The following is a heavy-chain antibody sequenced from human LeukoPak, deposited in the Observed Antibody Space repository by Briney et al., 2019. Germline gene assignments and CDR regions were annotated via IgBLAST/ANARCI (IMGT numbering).Heavy chain of an antibody. D-gene: IGHD6-13*01. CDR1: GFTFSSYA. J-gene: IGHJ6*02. Sequence: GGSLRLSCAASGFTFSSYAMSWVRQAPGKGLEWVSTMSGSGDSTYYADSVKGRFTISRDNSRNTLYLQMNSLRAEDTAVYYCAKTGAAPGDYYYGMDVWGQGTTVTVSS. CDR2: MSGSGDST. CDR3: AKTGAAPGDYYYGMDV. V-gene: IGHV3-23*01.